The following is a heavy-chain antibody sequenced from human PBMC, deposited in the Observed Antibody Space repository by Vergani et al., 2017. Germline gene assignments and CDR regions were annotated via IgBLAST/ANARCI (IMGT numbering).Heavy chain of an antibody. CDR2: IDASDSYT. D-gene: IGHD4-23*01. J-gene: IGHJ4*02. CDR3: ARQRDGGNAGAFDY. V-gene: IGHV5-10-1*03. Sequence: EVQLVQSGAEVKKPGESLRISCKGSGYSFTSYWISWVRQMPGKGLEWMGRIDASDSYTRYSPSLQGQVTSSADKSISTAYLRWSSLKAADTAMYYCARQRDGGNAGAFDYWGQGTLVTVSS. CDR1: GYSFTSYW.